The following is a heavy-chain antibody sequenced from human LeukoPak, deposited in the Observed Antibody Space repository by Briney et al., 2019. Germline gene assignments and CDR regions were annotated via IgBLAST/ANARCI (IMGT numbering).Heavy chain of an antibody. CDR2: INPNSGDT. CDR3: ARAPRPIVATIRYYFDY. J-gene: IGHJ4*02. V-gene: IGHV1-2*06. D-gene: IGHD5-12*01. CDR1: GYTFTGYY. Sequence: ASVKVSCKASGYTFTGYYVHWVRQAPGQGLEWMGRINPNSGDTNYAQKFQGRVTMTRDTSISTAYMELSSLRSEDTAVYYCARAPRPIVATIRYYFDYWGQGTLVTVSS.